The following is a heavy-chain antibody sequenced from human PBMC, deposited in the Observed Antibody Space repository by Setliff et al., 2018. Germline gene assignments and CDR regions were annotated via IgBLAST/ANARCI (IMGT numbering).Heavy chain of an antibody. J-gene: IGHJ4*02. Sequence: VSCKASGYTFTSYAMHWVRQAPGQRLEWMGWINAGNGNTKYSQKFQGRVTITRGTSASTAYMELRSLRSDDTAVYYCARVRLGLPMVDYWGQGTLVTVS. CDR3: ARVRLGLPMVDY. CDR1: GYTFTSYA. D-gene: IGHD5-18*01. CDR2: INAGNGNT. V-gene: IGHV1-3*01.